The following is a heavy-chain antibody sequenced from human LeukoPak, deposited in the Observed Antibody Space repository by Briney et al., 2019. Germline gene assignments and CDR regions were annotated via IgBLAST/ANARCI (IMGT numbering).Heavy chain of an antibody. V-gene: IGHV3-30*18. CDR2: ISYDGSKK. CDR1: GFTFSSYG. J-gene: IGHJ4*02. D-gene: IGHD5-18*01. Sequence: PGGSLRLSCAASGFTFSSYGMHWVRQAPGKGLEGVAVISYDGSKKYYADSVKGRFTISRDNSKNTLYLQMNSLRAYDTAVYYYAKRAGYSYGPFDYWGQGTLVTVSS. CDR3: AKRAGYSYGPFDY.